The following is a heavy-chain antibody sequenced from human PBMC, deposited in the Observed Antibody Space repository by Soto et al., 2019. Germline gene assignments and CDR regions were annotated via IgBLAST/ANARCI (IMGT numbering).Heavy chain of an antibody. V-gene: IGHV3-74*01. D-gene: IGHD4-17*01. Sequence: EVQLVESGGGLVQPGGSLRLSCAASGFTFSSYWMHWVRQAPGKGLVWVSRINSDGSSTSYADSVKGRFTISRDNAKNTLYLQMNSLRAEDTAVYYCARVGRDYGGNSGYYYGMDVWGQGTTVTVSS. CDR2: INSDGSST. CDR3: ARVGRDYGGNSGYYYGMDV. J-gene: IGHJ6*02. CDR1: GFTFSSYW.